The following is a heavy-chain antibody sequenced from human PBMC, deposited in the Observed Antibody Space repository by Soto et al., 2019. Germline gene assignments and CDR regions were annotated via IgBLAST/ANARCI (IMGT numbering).Heavy chain of an antibody. J-gene: IGHJ4*02. CDR2: ISGNGHNT. CDR1: VFTFSTSV. CDR3: ASRRGGGYYYFDY. D-gene: IGHD3-3*01. V-gene: IGHV3-23*01. Sequence: PGGSLRLSCEASVFTFSTSVMNLVRLAPGKGLEWVSTISGNGHNTFYADSVKGRFLISRDNSKNTVHLQMNSLRAEDAAMYYCASRRGGGYYYFDYWGKGA.